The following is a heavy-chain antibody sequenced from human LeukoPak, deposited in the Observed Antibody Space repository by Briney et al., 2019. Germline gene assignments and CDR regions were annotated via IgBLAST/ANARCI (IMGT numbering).Heavy chain of an antibody. V-gene: IGHV3-23*01. D-gene: IGHD2-2*01. CDR2: ISGSGGTT. CDR1: GFTFSSHG. Sequence: GGSLRLSCAGSGFTFSSHGMSWVRQAPGKGLEWGLAISGSGGTTYYAGSVKDRFTISRDNSKRTVFLQMTNLRVDDTAVYYCVKNLRSMPPLPLDYWGQGTLVSVSS. CDR3: VKNLRSMPPLPLDY. J-gene: IGHJ4*02.